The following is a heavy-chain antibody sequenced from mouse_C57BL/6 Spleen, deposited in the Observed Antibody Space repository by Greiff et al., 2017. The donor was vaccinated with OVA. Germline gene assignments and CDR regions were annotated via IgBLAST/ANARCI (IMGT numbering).Heavy chain of an antibody. Sequence: VQLQQPGAELVKPGASVKISCKASGYAFSSYWMNWVKQRPGKGLEWIGQIYPGDGDTNYNGKFKGKATLTADKSSSTAYMQLSSLTSEDSAVYYCARTDGSASFGYGGQGTTLTVSS. D-gene: IGHD1-1*02. CDR1: GYAFSSYW. CDR2: IYPGDGDT. CDR3: ARTDGSASFGY. V-gene: IGHV1-80*01. J-gene: IGHJ2*01.